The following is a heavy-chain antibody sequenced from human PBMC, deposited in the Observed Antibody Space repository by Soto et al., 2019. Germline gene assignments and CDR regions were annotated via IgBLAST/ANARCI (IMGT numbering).Heavy chain of an antibody. D-gene: IGHD3-10*01. CDR3: ARQSTSAPKDY. Sequence: GASLKVFCKGSGYGFTTFWIAWVLHMPGKGLEWVGVVYPVDSDTRYSPSFEGHVTISVDKSISTAFLQWNSLKASDNAIYFCARQSTSAPKDYWGQGTLVTVSS. V-gene: IGHV5-51*01. CDR1: GYGFTTFW. J-gene: IGHJ4*01. CDR2: VYPVDSDT.